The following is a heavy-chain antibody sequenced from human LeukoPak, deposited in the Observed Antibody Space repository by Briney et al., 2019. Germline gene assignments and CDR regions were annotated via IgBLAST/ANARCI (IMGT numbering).Heavy chain of an antibody. CDR1: GFTFSSYA. CDR2: ISGSGGNT. Sequence: PGGSPRLSCAASGFTFSSYAMHWVRQAPGKGLEWVSDISGSGGNTLYADSVKGRFTISRDNSKNTLYLQMNSLRAEDTAIYYCAKCRVVVTAETPSSDLGYWGQGTLVTVSS. J-gene: IGHJ4*02. D-gene: IGHD2-21*02. V-gene: IGHV3-23*01. CDR3: AKCRVVVTAETPSSDLGY.